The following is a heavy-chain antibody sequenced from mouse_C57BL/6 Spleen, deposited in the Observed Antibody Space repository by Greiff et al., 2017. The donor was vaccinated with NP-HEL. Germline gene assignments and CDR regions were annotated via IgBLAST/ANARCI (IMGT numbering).Heavy chain of an antibody. J-gene: IGHJ4*01. CDR2: IRNKANGYTT. V-gene: IGHV7-3*01. CDR3: ARWRDDGYLYAMDY. D-gene: IGHD2-3*01. Sequence: EVKLVESGGGLVQPGGSLSLSCAASGFTFTDYYMSWVRQPPGKALEWLGFIRNKANGYTTEYSASVKGRFTISRDNSQSILYLQMNALRAEDSATYYCARWRDDGYLYAMDYWGQGTSVTVSS. CDR1: GFTFTDYY.